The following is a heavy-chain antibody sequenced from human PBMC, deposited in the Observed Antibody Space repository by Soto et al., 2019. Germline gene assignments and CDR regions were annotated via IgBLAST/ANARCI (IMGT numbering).Heavy chain of an antibody. CDR2: INPNSGGT. CDR1: GYTFTGYY. V-gene: IGHV1-2*04. Sequence: ASVKVSCKASGYTFTGYYMHCVRHAPGQGLEWMGWINPNSGGTNYAQKFQGWVTMTRDTSISTAYMELSRLRSDDTAVYYCARVGHPYWVWGVDYYYGMDVWGQGTTVTVSS. D-gene: IGHD2-8*02. J-gene: IGHJ6*02. CDR3: ARVGHPYWVWGVDYYYGMDV.